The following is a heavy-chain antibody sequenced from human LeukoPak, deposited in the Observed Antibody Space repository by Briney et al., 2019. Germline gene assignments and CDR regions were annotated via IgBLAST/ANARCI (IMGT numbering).Heavy chain of an antibody. CDR1: GFTFSSYG. D-gene: IGHD2-2*01. V-gene: IGHV3-30*18. J-gene: IGHJ6*02. Sequence: GGSLRLSCAASGFTFSSYGMHWVRQAPGKGLEWVAVISYDGSNKYYADSVKGRFTISRDNSKNTLYLQMNSLRAEDTAVYYCAKVSRYCSSTSCFMGDPYYGMDVWGQGTTVTVSS. CDR2: ISYDGSNK. CDR3: AKVSRYCSSTSCFMGDPYYGMDV.